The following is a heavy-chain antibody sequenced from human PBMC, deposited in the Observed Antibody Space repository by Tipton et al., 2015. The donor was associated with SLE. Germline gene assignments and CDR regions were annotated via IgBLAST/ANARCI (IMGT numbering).Heavy chain of an antibody. J-gene: IGHJ4*02. Sequence: FLRLSCAASGFTFSDYYMSWIRQAPGKGLEWVSYISSSGSTIYYADSVKGRFTISRDNAKNSLYLQMNSLRAEDTAVYYCARRWVVVAATFDYWGQGTLVTVSS. CDR3: ARRWVVVAATFDY. V-gene: IGHV3-11*01. D-gene: IGHD2-15*01. CDR2: ISSSGSTI. CDR1: GFTFSDYY.